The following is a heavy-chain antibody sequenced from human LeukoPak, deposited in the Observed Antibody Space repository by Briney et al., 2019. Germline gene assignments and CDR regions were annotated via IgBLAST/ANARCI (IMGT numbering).Heavy chain of an antibody. CDR2: ISYDGSNK. CDR3: TREGYYAFDI. D-gene: IGHD3-22*01. Sequence: AGRSLRLSCAASGFTFSSYGMHWVRQAPGKGREWVAVISYDGSNKYYADYVKGRFTISRDNSENTLFLQMKSLRAEDTAVYYCTREGYYAFDIWGQGTMVTVSS. V-gene: IGHV3-30*03. CDR1: GFTFSSYG. J-gene: IGHJ3*02.